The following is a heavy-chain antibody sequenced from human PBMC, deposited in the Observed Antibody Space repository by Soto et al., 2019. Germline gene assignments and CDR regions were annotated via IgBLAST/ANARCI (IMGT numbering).Heavy chain of an antibody. CDR1: GGTFSSYA. Sequence: QVQLVQSGAEVKKPGSSVKVSCKASGGTFSSYAISWVRQAPGQGLEWMGGIIPIFGTANYAQKFQGRVTITADESTSKAYRGVGSLRSEDTAVYYCARDRLQQLVPPSSSFAYWGQGTLVTVSS. CDR2: IIPIFGTA. J-gene: IGHJ4*02. CDR3: ARDRLQQLVPPSSSFAY. D-gene: IGHD6-13*01. V-gene: IGHV1-69*01.